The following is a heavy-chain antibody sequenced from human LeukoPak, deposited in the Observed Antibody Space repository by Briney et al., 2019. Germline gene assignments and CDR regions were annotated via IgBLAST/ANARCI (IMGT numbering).Heavy chain of an antibody. CDR1: GGSISSSSDY. CDR3: ARQGSSWYYFDY. J-gene: IGHJ4*02. CDR2: IYYSGST. V-gene: IGHV4-39*01. Sequence: SETLSLTCTVSGGSISSSSDYWGWIRQPPGKGLEWIGTIYYSGSTYYNPSLKSRVTISVDTSKNQFSLKLSSVTAADTSVYYCARQGSSWYYFDYWGRGTLVTVSS. D-gene: IGHD6-13*01.